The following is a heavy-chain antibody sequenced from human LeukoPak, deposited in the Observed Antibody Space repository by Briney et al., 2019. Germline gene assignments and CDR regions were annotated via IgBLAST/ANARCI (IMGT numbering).Heavy chain of an antibody. J-gene: IGHJ4*02. D-gene: IGHD3-22*01. CDR3: ARRSSDSSGYYRKGFDY. Sequence: PSETLSLTCAVYGGSFSGYYWSWIRQPPGKGLEWIGEINHSGSTNYNPSLKSRVTISVDTSKNQFSLKLSSVTAADTAVYYCARRSSDSSGYYRKGFDYWGQGTLVTVSS. CDR1: GGSFSGYY. CDR2: INHSGST. V-gene: IGHV4-34*01.